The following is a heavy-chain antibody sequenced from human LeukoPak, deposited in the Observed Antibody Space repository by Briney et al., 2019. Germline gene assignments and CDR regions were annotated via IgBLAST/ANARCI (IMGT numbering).Heavy chain of an antibody. CDR2: IHDSGTT. Sequence: SGTLSLTCAVSGASITSSHWWSWARQPPGKGLEWIGEIHDSGTTNYKPSLKSRVTMSLDKSNNQISLKLTSVTAADTAVYYCARGQFYGSDSYIFDYWGQGTLVTVSS. D-gene: IGHD3-10*01. J-gene: IGHJ4*02. CDR3: ARGQFYGSDSYIFDY. CDR1: GASITSSHW. V-gene: IGHV4-4*02.